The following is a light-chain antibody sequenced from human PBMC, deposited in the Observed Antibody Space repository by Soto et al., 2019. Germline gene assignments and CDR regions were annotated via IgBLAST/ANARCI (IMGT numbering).Light chain of an antibody. CDR3: SSYTSTSTQV. CDR2: EVR. CDR1: SSDIGRYNY. J-gene: IGLJ1*01. V-gene: IGLV2-14*01. Sequence: QSLLTKPASVSGSPGQSITISCTGTSSDIGRYNYVSWYQQHPGKVPKLIISEVRNRPSGVSDRFSGSKSGNSASLTISGLQAGDEADYYCSSYTSTSTQVFGSGTKVTVL.